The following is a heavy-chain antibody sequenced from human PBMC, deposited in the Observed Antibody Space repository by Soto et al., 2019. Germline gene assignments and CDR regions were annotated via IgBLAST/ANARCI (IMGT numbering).Heavy chain of an antibody. V-gene: IGHV4-59*08. CDR2: LYYTGSP. CDR1: GGSISSYF. D-gene: IGHD3-10*01. Sequence: PSETLSLTCAVPGGSISSYFWNWIRQPPGKGLEWIGNLYYTGSPNYNPSLRSRVTISVDTSNNQFSLKLSSVTAADTAVYYCATFYYYGSGGYYRGYYYYGMDVWGQGTTVTVSS. CDR3: ATFYYYGSGGYYRGYYYYGMDV. J-gene: IGHJ6*02.